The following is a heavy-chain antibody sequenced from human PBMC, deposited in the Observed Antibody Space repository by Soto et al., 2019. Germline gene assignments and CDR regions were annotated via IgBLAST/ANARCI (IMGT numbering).Heavy chain of an antibody. J-gene: IGHJ4*02. CDR1: GFTFSSYS. D-gene: IGHD6-13*01. Sequence: GGSLRLSCAASGFTFSSYSISWVRQAPWKGLEWVSAISGSGGSTYYADSVKGRFTISRDNSKNTLYLQMNSLRAEDTDVYYCAKDLGLAAAGTPSDYWGQGTLVTVSS. CDR2: ISGSGGST. CDR3: AKDLGLAAAGTPSDY. V-gene: IGHV3-23*01.